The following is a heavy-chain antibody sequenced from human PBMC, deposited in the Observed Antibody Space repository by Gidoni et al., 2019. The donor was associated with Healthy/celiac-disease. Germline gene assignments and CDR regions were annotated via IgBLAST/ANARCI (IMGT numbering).Heavy chain of an antibody. Sequence: QVQLVESGGGVVQPGRSLSLSCAAYGFTFLSYCMHWVRQAPGKGLEWGAVIPYDGSNKYYADSVKGRFTSSRDNSKNTLYLQMNSLRAEDTAVYYCAKDEHSSSWTFDYWGQGTLVTVSS. CDR1: GFTFLSYC. CDR3: AKDEHSSSWTFDY. J-gene: IGHJ4*02. V-gene: IGHV3-30*18. D-gene: IGHD6-13*01. CDR2: IPYDGSNK.